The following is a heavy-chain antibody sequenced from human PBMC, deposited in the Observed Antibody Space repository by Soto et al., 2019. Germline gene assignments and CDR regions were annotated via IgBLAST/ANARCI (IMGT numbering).Heavy chain of an antibody. Sequence: QVQLVQSGAEVKEPGASVRVSCKASGYTFTSYDINWVRRATGQGLEWMGWMNPESRNTGYAQKFQGRVPMTRDTSINTAYMELTSLGSEDTAVYYCARIVRHQLPTLDLWGQGTLVTVSS. V-gene: IGHV1-8*01. CDR2: MNPESRNT. D-gene: IGHD2-2*01. CDR1: GYTFTSYD. CDR3: ARIVRHQLPTLDL. J-gene: IGHJ4*02.